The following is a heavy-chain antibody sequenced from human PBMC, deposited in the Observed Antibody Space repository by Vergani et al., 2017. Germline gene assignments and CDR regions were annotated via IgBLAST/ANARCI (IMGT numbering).Heavy chain of an antibody. CDR2: IYYSGST. D-gene: IGHD3-10*01. CDR3: ARASEPMVRGAHDY. CDR1: GGSISSYY. J-gene: IGHJ4*02. V-gene: IGHV4-59*01. Sequence: QVQLQESGPGLVKPSETLSLTCTVSGGSISSYYWSWIRQPPGKGLEWIGYIYYSGSTNYNPSLKSRVTISVDTSKNQFSRKLSSVTAADTAVYYCARASEPMVRGAHDYWGQGTLVTVSS.